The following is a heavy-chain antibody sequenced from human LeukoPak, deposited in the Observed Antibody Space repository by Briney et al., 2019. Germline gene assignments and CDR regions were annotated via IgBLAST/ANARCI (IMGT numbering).Heavy chain of an antibody. D-gene: IGHD6-13*01. J-gene: IGHJ4*01. CDR1: GYTFTSYY. Sequence: ASVKVSCKASGYTFTSYYIHWVRQAPGQGLEWMGIINPTGGSASYAQKFQGRVTVTRDTSTSTVYMELSSLRSEDTAVYYCARVSSSSLKFFDYWGQGTLPTVSS. CDR2: INPTGGSA. CDR3: ARVSSSSLKFFDY. V-gene: IGHV1-46*01.